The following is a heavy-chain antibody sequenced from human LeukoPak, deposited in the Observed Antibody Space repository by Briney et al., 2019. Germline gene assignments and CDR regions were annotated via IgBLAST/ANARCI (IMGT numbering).Heavy chain of an antibody. D-gene: IGHD1/OR15-1a*01. V-gene: IGHV3-48*04. CDR1: GFTFSNYR. Sequence: GGSLRLSCEASGFTFSNYRMHWVRQAPGKGLEWISYINLGPNTIYYADSVKGRFTISRDNAKQSLYLQMNSLRVEDTAIYYCARDVSVNKVTTPFDHWGQGTLATVAS. J-gene: IGHJ4*02. CDR3: ARDVSVNKVTTPFDH. CDR2: INLGPNTI.